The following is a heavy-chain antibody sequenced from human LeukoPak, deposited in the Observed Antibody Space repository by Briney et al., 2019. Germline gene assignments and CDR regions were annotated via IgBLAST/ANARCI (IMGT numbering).Heavy chain of an antibody. CDR2: ISAYNGNT. V-gene: IGHV1-18*01. D-gene: IGHD2-2*02. CDR1: GYTFTSCG. CDR3: ARPIRCSSTSCYTTYYYYGMDV. Sequence: GASVKVSCKASGYTFTSCGISWVRQAPGQGLEWMGWISAYNGNTNYAQKLQGRVTMTTDTSTSTAYMELRSLRSDDTAVYYCARPIRCSSTSCYTTYYYYGMDVWGQGTTVTVSS. J-gene: IGHJ6*02.